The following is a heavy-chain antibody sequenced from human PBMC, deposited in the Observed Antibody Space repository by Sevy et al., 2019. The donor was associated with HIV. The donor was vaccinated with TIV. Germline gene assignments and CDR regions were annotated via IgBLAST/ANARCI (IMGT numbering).Heavy chain of an antibody. J-gene: IGHJ4*02. CDR1: GYTFSSNG. D-gene: IGHD3-10*01. V-gene: IGHV1-18*01. CDR2: IGVYNGNS. Sequence: ASVKVSCKASGYTFSSNGIAWVRQAPGQGLQWMGWIGVYNGNSNYAQNLRDRVTMTTDTSTSTAYMELKSLRSDDTAVSYCARVPTYYFGSGTYFDYWGQGTLVTVSS. CDR3: ARVPTYYFGSGTYFDY.